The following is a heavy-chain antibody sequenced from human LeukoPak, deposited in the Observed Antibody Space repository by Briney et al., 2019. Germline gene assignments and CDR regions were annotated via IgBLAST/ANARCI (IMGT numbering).Heavy chain of an antibody. CDR3: AKDSGSSGWPFDY. J-gene: IGHJ4*02. Sequence: GGSLRLSCAASGFTFSTYAICWVRQAPGKGLEWVSGISGTGGSTYYADSVKGRFTISRDNSKNTLYLQMNSLRAEETAVYYCAKDSGSSGWPFDYWGQGTLVTVSS. D-gene: IGHD6-19*01. V-gene: IGHV3-23*01. CDR2: ISGTGGST. CDR1: GFTFSTYA.